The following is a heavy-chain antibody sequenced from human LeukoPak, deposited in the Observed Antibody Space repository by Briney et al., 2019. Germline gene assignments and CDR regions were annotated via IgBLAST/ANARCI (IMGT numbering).Heavy chain of an antibody. CDR3: ARDRTHSSSWYEVVDYFDY. D-gene: IGHD6-13*01. CDR1: GFTFSSYS. J-gene: IGHJ4*02. V-gene: IGHV3-21*01. CDR2: ISSSSSYI. Sequence: GGSLRLSSAASGFTFSSYSMNWARQAPGKGLEWVSSISSSSSYIYYADSVKGRFTISRDNAKNSLYLQMNSLRAEDTAVYYCARDRTHSSSWYEVVDYFDYWGQGTLVTVSS.